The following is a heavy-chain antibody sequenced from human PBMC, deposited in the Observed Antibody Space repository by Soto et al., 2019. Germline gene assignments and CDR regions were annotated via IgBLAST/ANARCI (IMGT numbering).Heavy chain of an antibody. D-gene: IGHD3-10*01. CDR1: GFSSDDSG. CDR3: ARDGYGSGSHFDS. Sequence: GGSLRLSCAASGFSSDDSGFNWVRQAPGKGLEWVSFINWNGDSTGYADSVKGRFTISRDNAKNSLFLQMNSLRVEDTAFYYCARDGYGSGSHFDSWGQGTLVTVSS. V-gene: IGHV3-20*04. J-gene: IGHJ4*02. CDR2: INWNGDST.